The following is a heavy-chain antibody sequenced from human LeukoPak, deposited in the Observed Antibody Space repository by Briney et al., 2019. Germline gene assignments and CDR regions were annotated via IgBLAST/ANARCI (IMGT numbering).Heavy chain of an antibody. CDR1: GYSFTSYC. CDR2: INPADFNT. Sequence: GESLKISCKASGYSFTSYCIGWVRQRPGYGLEWMGTINPADFNTTYRPPFQGQVTMSVDRFSRVAYLHWSSLKASDTAMYYCARLESSGWYFPFDYWGQGTLVTVSS. CDR3: ARLESSGWYFPFDY. J-gene: IGHJ4*02. V-gene: IGHV5-51*01. D-gene: IGHD6-19*01.